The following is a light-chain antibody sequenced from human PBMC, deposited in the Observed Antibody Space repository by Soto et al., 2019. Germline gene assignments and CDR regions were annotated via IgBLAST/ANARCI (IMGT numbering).Light chain of an antibody. J-gene: IGLJ3*02. CDR2: DNT. CDR1: SSNIGAGYV. Sequence: QSALTQPPSVSGAPGQRVTISCAGSSSNIGAGYVVHWYQQLPGRTPKLLIYDNTNRPSGVPDRFSGSKSGTSASLAITGLQTEDEADYYCQSYDNTLSGPGVFGGGTKLTVL. V-gene: IGLV1-40*01. CDR3: QSYDNTLSGPGV.